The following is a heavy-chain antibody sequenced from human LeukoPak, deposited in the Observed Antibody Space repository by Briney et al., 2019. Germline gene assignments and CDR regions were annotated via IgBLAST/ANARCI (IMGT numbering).Heavy chain of an antibody. CDR2: IYYSGST. D-gene: IGHD3-10*01. J-gene: IGHJ4*02. CDR1: GGSISSSSYY. CDR3: ARQAPLLLWFGDKYYFDY. V-gene: IGHV4-39*01. Sequence: SETLSLTCTVSGGSISSSSYYWGWIRQPPGKGLEWIGSIYYSGSTYYNPSLKSRVTISVDTSKNQFSLNLSSVTAADTAVYYCARQAPLLLWFGDKYYFDYWGQGTLVTVSS.